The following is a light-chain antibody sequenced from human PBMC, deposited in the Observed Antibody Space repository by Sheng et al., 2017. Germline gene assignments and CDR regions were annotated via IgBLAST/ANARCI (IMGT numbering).Light chain of an antibody. CDR1: SSDVGAYDY. Sequence: QSALTQPPSASGSPGQSVTIACTGTSSDVGAYDYVSWYQQHPGNVPRLIIYEVTKRPSGVPDRFSGSKSGNTASLTISGLQPEDEADYYCSSYTGSFTPLFGGGTKLTVL. CDR2: EVT. J-gene: IGLJ2*01. CDR3: SSYTGSFTPL. V-gene: IGLV2-8*01.